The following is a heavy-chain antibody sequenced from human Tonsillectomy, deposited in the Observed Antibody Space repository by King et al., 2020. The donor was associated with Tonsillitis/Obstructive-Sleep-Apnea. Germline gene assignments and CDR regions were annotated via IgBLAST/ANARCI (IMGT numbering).Heavy chain of an antibody. CDR1: GGSISSYY. D-gene: IGHD4-17*01. CDR3: AAGRTTVTTGY. CDR2: IYYSWST. V-gene: IGHV4-59*01. J-gene: IGHJ4*02. Sequence: QLQESGPGLVKPSETLSLTCTVSGGSISSYYWSWIRQPPGKGLEWIGYIYYSWSTNYNPSLKSRVTITVDTSKNQFSLKLSSVTAADTAVYYCAAGRTTVTTGYWGQGTLVTVSS.